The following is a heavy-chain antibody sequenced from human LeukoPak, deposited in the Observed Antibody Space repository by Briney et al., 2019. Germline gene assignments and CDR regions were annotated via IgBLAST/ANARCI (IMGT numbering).Heavy chain of an antibody. J-gene: IGHJ6*02. V-gene: IGHV1-2*02. D-gene: IGHD1/OR15-1a*01. Sequence: ASVKVSCKASGYTFTGYYMHGVRQAPGQGLDWMGWINPNSGGTYYAKKFEGRVTMTRDKSISTAYMELRRLRSDDTAVYYCARVEQVSLRDYYYGMDVWGQGTTVTVSS. CDR1: GYTFTGYY. CDR3: ARVEQVSLRDYYYGMDV. CDR2: INPNSGGT.